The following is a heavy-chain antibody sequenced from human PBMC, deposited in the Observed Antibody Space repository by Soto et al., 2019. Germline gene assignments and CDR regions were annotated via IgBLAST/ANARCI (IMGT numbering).Heavy chain of an antibody. CDR1: ADTFSSYA. Sequence: QVQLVQAGGEVKRPGSSVRVSCKASADTFSSYAISWVRQAPGQGLDWLGGIIPFFNTANYAQKFQGRVTITADESTSTAYMDLSSLRSEDTAIYYCAAESAYGGNPLAFLYWGQGTLVTVSS. V-gene: IGHV1-69*01. CDR2: IIPFFNTA. J-gene: IGHJ4*02. CDR3: AAESAYGGNPLAFLY. D-gene: IGHD2-21*01.